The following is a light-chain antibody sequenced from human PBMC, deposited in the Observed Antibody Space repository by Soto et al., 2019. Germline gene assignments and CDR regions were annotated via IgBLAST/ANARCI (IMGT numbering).Light chain of an antibody. CDR2: LNSDGSH. Sequence: QLVLTKSPSASASLGASVKLTCTLSSGHSSYAIAWHQQQPEKGPRYLMKLNSDGSHSKGDGIPDRFSGSSSGAERYLTISSLQSEDEADYYCQTWGTGIPVFGGGTKLTVL. V-gene: IGLV4-69*01. J-gene: IGLJ3*02. CDR3: QTWGTGIPV. CDR1: SGHSSYA.